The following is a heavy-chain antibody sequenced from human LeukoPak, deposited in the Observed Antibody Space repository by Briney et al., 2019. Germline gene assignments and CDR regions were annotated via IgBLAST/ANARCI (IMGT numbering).Heavy chain of an antibody. Sequence: SETLSLTCAVHGGSFSGYYWSWIRQPPGKGLEWIGYIYYSGSTYYNPSLKSRVTISVDTSKNQFSLKLSSVTAADTAVYYCARVGETPLYNWFDPWGQGTLVTVSS. CDR1: GGSFSGYY. CDR2: IYYSGST. V-gene: IGHV4-30-4*08. D-gene: IGHD3-3*01. J-gene: IGHJ5*02. CDR3: ARVGETPLYNWFDP.